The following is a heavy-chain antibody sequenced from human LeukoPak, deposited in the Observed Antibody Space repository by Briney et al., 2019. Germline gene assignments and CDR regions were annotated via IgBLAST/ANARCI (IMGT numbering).Heavy chain of an antibody. CDR2: ISGSGGGT. D-gene: IGHD1-26*01. J-gene: IGHJ4*02. V-gene: IGHV3-23*01. CDR1: GFTFSSYA. CDR3: AKGRGSPYYFEY. Sequence: GGSLRLSCAASGFTFSSYAMNWVRQAPGKGLEWVSGISGSGGGTYYADSVEGRFTISRDNSKNTLYLQMNSLRAEDTAVYYCAKGRGSPYYFEYWGQGTLVTVSS.